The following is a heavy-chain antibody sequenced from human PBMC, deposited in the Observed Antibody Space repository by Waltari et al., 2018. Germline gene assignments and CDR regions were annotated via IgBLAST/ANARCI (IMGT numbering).Heavy chain of an antibody. CDR1: GFTFDDYT. D-gene: IGHD4-17*01. J-gene: IGHJ4*02. Sequence: VHLVESGGAVVQPGGSLRLSCAGSGFTFDDYTMHWVRQVPGKGLEWVSLITWDAGATHYADSVKGRFIISRDNSKNSVFLQMSRLRTEDTALYYCAKDIGFGDFGYPDYWGRGTLVTVSS. CDR2: ITWDAGAT. V-gene: IGHV3-43*01. CDR3: AKDIGFGDFGYPDY.